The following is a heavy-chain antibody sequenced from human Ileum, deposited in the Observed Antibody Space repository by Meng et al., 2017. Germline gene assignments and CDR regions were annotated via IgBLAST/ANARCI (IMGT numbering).Heavy chain of an antibody. CDR2: IYHSGSP. CDR3: ARVVGGPASMSGWFDP. CDR1: GGSISRSNW. J-gene: IGHJ5*01. Sequence: LADAAPGVAMPPGTRSSTCAVSGGSISRSNWWTWVRQAPGKGLEWIGEIYHSGSPNYNPSLKSRVTISVDKSQNQFSLKLNSVTAADTAVYYCARVVGGPASMSGWFDPWGQGTLVTVSS. D-gene: IGHD2-2*01. V-gene: IGHV4-4*03.